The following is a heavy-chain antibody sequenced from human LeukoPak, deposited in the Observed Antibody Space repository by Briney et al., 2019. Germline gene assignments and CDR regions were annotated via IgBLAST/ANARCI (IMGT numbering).Heavy chain of an antibody. CDR3: ARAPSLASYYFDY. CDR1: GFTVSSNY. J-gene: IGHJ4*02. V-gene: IGHV3-66*01. Sequence: PGGSLRLSCAASGFTVSSNYMSWVRQAPGKGLEWVSVIYSGGSTYYADSVKGRFTISRDNSKNTLYLQMNSLRAEDTAVYYCARAPSLASYYFDYWGQGTLVTVSS. CDR2: IYSGGST.